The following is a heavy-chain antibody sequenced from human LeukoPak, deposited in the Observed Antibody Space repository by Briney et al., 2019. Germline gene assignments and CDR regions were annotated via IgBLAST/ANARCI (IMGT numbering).Heavy chain of an antibody. J-gene: IGHJ4*02. CDR2: IYYSGST. CDR3: ARSVLRYFDWLVEFDY. D-gene: IGHD3-9*01. Sequence: SETLSLTCTVSGGSISSGGYYWSWIRQHPGKGLEWIGYIYYSGSTYYNPSLKSRVTISVDTSKNQFSLKLSSVTAADTAVYYCARSVLRYFDWLVEFDYWGQGTLVTVS. V-gene: IGHV4-31*03. CDR1: GGSISSGGYY.